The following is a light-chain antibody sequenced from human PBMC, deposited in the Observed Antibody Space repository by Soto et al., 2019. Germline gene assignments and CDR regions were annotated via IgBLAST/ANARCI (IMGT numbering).Light chain of an antibody. CDR3: NSYTSSSTHNYV. CDR1: SSDVGGYKY. J-gene: IGLJ1*01. V-gene: IGLV2-14*03. CDR2: DVS. Sequence: QSALTQPASVSGSPGQSITISCTGTSSDVGGYKYVSWYQQHPGRAPKLMIYDVSNRPSGIPNRFSGSKSGNTASLTISGLHAEDEADYFCNSYTSSSTHNYVFGTGTKVTVL.